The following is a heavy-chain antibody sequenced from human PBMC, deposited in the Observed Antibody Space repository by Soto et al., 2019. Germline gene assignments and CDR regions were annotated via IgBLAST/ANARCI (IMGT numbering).Heavy chain of an antibody. Sequence: GGSLRLSCAASGFTFSSYAMSWVRQAPGKGLEWVSAISGSGGSTYYADSVKGRFTISRDNSKNSLYLQMSSLRAEDTAVYYCAKAFWSGSAYYFDCWGQGTLVTVSS. V-gene: IGHV3-23*01. J-gene: IGHJ4*02. CDR3: AKAFWSGSAYYFDC. CDR2: ISGSGGST. D-gene: IGHD3-3*01. CDR1: GFTFSSYA.